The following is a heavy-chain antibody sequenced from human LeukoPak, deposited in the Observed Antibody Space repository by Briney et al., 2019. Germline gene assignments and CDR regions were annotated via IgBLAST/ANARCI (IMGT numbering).Heavy chain of an antibody. J-gene: IGHJ5*02. CDR3: ARGYCSSTSCSDNWFDP. Sequence: SETLSLTCAVYGGSFSGYYWSWIRQPPGKGLEWIGEISHSGSTNYNPSLKSRVTISVDTSKNQFSLKLSSVTAADTAVYYCARGYCSSTSCSDNWFDPWGQGTLVTVSS. D-gene: IGHD2-2*01. V-gene: IGHV4-34*01. CDR2: ISHSGST. CDR1: GGSFSGYY.